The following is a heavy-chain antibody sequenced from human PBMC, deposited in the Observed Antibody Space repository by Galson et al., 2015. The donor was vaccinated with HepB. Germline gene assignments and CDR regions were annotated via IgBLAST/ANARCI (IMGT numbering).Heavy chain of an antibody. V-gene: IGHV3-23*01. CDR3: AKGITSGSFPKFDD. CDR2: ISGSGGST. Sequence: SLRLSCAASGFTFSNYAMTWVRQAPGKGLEWVSGISGSGGSTYYADSVKGRFTISRDNSKNTLYLQMNSLRAEDTALYYCAKGITSGSFPKFDDWGQGTLVTVSS. J-gene: IGHJ4*02. CDR1: GFTFSNYA. D-gene: IGHD1-26*01.